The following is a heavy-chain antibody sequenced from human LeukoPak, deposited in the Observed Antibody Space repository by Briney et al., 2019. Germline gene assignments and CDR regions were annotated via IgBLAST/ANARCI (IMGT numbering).Heavy chain of an antibody. J-gene: IGHJ3*01. CDR1: GFTFSSYG. CDR2: IRYDGSNK. CDR3: ARDYGSGAGTFDF. Sequence: GGSLRLSCAASGFTFSSYGMHWVRQAPGKGLEWVAFIRYDGSNKYYADSVKGRFTISRDNSKNTLYLQMNSLRAEDTAVYYCARDYGSGAGTFDFWGQGTMVTVSS. D-gene: IGHD3-10*01. V-gene: IGHV3-30*02.